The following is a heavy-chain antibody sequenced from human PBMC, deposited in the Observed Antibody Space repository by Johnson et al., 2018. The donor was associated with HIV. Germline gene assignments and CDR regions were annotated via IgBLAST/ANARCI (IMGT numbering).Heavy chain of an antibody. CDR1: GFTFSSYD. CDR3: ARSLSSSWYEGAFDI. CDR2: IGTAGDT. J-gene: IGHJ3*02. Sequence: VQLVESGGGLVQPGRSLRLSCAASGFTFSSYDMHWVRQATGKGLEWVSAIGTAGDTYYPGSVTGRFTISRENAKNSLYLQMNSLRAGDTAVYYCARSLSSSWYEGAFDIWGQGTMVTVSS. V-gene: IGHV3-13*01. D-gene: IGHD6-13*01.